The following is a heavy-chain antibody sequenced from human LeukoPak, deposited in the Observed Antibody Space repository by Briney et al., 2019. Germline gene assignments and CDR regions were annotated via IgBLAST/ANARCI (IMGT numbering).Heavy chain of an antibody. CDR3: ARGRRGYYDSSGYYYFDY. CDR1: GFTVSSNY. CDR2: IYSGGST. J-gene: IGHJ4*02. Sequence: PGGSLRLSCAASGFTVSSNYMSWVRQAPGKGLEWVSVIYSGGSTYYADSVKGRFTISRDNSKNTLYLQMNSLRAEDTAVYYCARGRRGYYDSSGYYYFDYWGQGTLVTVSS. V-gene: IGHV3-66*02. D-gene: IGHD3-22*01.